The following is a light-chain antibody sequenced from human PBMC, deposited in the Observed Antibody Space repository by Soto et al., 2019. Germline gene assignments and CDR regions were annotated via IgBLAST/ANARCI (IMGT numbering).Light chain of an antibody. Sequence: QSALTQPASVSGSPGQSITISCTGASSDVGGYNYVSWYQQHPGKAPKLMIYEVNNRPSGVSNRFSGSKSANTASLTISGLQAEDEADYYCSSYTSSDTGVFGGGTQLTVL. CDR1: SSDVGGYNY. CDR2: EVN. CDR3: SSYTSSDTGV. V-gene: IGLV2-14*01. J-gene: IGLJ3*02.